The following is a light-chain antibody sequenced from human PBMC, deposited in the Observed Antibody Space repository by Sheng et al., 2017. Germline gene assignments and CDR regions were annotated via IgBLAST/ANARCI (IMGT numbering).Light chain of an antibody. Sequence: SYELTQPSSVSVSPGQTARITCSGDILTKNYARWFQQKSGQAPVLVIYKDSERPSGIPERFSGSSSGTTVTLTISGAQVEDEADYYCYSATDNTRVFGGGPKLTVL. CDR3: YSATDNTRV. CDR1: ILTKNY. CDR2: KDS. V-gene: IGLV3-27*01. J-gene: IGLJ3*02.